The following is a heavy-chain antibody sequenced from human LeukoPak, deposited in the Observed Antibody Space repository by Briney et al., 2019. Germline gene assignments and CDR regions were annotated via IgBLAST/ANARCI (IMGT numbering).Heavy chain of an antibody. J-gene: IGHJ4*02. V-gene: IGHV3-NL1*01. Sequence: GGSLRLSCAVSGLTFRNLKMNWVRQAPGKGLEWVSYISAGGRTTFYADSVKGRFTISRDNSKNTLYLQMNSLRAEDTAVYYCAKDKDGKGFTFDYWGQGTLVTVSS. CDR3: AKDKDGKGFTFDY. CDR2: ISAGGRTT. CDR1: GLTFRNLK. D-gene: IGHD1-26*01.